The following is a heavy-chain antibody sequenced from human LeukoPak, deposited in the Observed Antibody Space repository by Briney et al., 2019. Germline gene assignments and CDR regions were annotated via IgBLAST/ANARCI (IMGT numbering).Heavy chain of an antibody. CDR2: IWYDGSNK. CDR1: GFTFSSYG. Sequence: GRSLRLSCAASGFTFSSYGMLWVRQAPGKGLEWVAVIWYDGSNKYYAESVKGRFTISRDNSKNTLYLQMNSLRAEDTAVYYCARGSPDDLFFDYWGQGTLVTVSS. CDR3: ARGSPDDLFFDY. D-gene: IGHD1-1*01. J-gene: IGHJ4*02. V-gene: IGHV3-33*01.